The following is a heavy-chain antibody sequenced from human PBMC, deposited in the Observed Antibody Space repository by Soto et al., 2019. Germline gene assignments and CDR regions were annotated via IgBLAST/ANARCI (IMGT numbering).Heavy chain of an antibody. Sequence: QVQLEQWGAGLLKPSETLSLTCAVYGGSFSGYYWSWIRQPPGKGLEWIGEINHSGSTNYNPSLKSRVTISVDTSHNQFSLNLSSVTAADPAVYYFARGRWLRHSFHYWGQGTLVTVSS. J-gene: IGHJ4*02. CDR3: ARGRWLRHSFHY. CDR1: GGSFSGYY. D-gene: IGHD5-12*01. V-gene: IGHV4-34*02. CDR2: INHSGST.